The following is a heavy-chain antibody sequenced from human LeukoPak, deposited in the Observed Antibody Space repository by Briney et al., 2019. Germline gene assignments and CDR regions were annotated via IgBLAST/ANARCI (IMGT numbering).Heavy chain of an antibody. J-gene: IGHJ4*02. CDR2: IYYSGST. V-gene: IGHV4-39*02. CDR1: GGSISGSSYY. Sequence: SETLSLTCTVSGGSISGSSYYWGWIRQPPGKGLEWIGSIYYSGSTYYNPSLKSRVTISVDTSKNQFSLKLNSVTATDTAVYYCARDILRFDYWGQGTLVTVSS. CDR3: ARDILRFDY.